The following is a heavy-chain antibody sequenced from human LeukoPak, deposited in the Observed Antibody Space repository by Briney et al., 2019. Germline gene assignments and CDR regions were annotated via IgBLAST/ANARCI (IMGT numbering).Heavy chain of an antibody. Sequence: GGSLRLSCAASGFTFSSYAMSWVRQAPGKGLEWVSAMSGGGSTYYADSVKGRFTISRDNSKNTLYLQMNSLRAEDTAVYYCAKYGALYRGVNYFDSWGQGTLVTVSS. J-gene: IGHJ4*02. CDR2: MSGGGST. D-gene: IGHD3-10*01. CDR1: GFTFSSYA. V-gene: IGHV3-23*01. CDR3: AKYGALYRGVNYFDS.